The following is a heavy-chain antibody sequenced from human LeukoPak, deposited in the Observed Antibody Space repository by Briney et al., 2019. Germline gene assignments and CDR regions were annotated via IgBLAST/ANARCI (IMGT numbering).Heavy chain of an antibody. CDR1: GGSISSSSYY. Sequence: SETLSLTCTVSGGSISSSSYYWGWIRQPPGKGLEWIGSIYYSGSTYYNPSLKSRVTISVDTSKNQFSLKLSSVTAADTAVCYCARVGDFWSGQPYYFDYWGQGTLVTVSS. D-gene: IGHD3-3*01. J-gene: IGHJ4*02. CDR2: IYYSGST. V-gene: IGHV4-39*07. CDR3: ARVGDFWSGQPYYFDY.